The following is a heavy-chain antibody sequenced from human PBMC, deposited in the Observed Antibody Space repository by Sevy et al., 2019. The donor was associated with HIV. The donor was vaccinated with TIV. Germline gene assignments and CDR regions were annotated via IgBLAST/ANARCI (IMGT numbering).Heavy chain of an antibody. V-gene: IGHV3-15*01. J-gene: IGHJ1*01. CDR2: IKSKIEGGNT. Sequence: GGSLRLSCAASGFTFNNVWMSWVRQAPGKGLDWVGHIKSKIEGGNTDYAAPVKGRFTISRDDSRNMLYLQMNSLKIEDTAVYYCTTGASLLQHWGQGTLVTVSS. CDR3: TTGASLLQH. CDR1: GFTFNNVW.